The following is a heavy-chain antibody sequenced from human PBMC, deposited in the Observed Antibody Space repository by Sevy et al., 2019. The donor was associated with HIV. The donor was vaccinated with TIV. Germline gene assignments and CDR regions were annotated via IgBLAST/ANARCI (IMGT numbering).Heavy chain of an antibody. Sequence: ASVKVSCKASGDTFTNNYIHWVRQAPGQGLEWMGMVDPSAGDTTYAQKFQGRVTMTRDTSTSILYMELSSLRSEDTAVYYCVRADPDQHFDSWGQGTLVTVSS. J-gene: IGHJ4*02. CDR2: VDPSAGDT. CDR3: VRADPDQHFDS. CDR1: GDTFTNNY. V-gene: IGHV1-46*01.